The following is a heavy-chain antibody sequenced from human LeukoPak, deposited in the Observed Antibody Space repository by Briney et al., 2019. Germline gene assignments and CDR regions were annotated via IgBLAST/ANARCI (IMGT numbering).Heavy chain of an antibody. J-gene: IGHJ4*02. D-gene: IGHD3-3*01. CDR3: ARGVVTPLGPFIDY. CDR1: GYTFTGYY. V-gene: IGHV1-2*06. Sequence: ASVKVSCKASGYTFTGYYMHWVRQAPGQGLEWMGRLNPNSGGTNYAQKFPGRVTMTRDTSISTAYMELSRLRSDDTAVYYCARGVVTPLGPFIDYWGQGTLVTVSS. CDR2: LNPNSGGT.